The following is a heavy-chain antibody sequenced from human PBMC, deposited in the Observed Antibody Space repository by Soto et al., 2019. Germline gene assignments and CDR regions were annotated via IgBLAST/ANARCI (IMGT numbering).Heavy chain of an antibody. CDR1: GYTFTSYG. J-gene: IGHJ4*02. Sequence: ASVKVSCKASGYTFTSYGISWVRQAPGQGLEWMGWISAYNGNTNYAQKLQGRVTMTTDTSTSTAYMELRSLRSDDTAVYYCARDLHSSGYYPGVSYMWGQGTLVTVSS. CDR3: ARDLHSSGYYPGVSYM. V-gene: IGHV1-18*01. D-gene: IGHD3-22*01. CDR2: ISAYNGNT.